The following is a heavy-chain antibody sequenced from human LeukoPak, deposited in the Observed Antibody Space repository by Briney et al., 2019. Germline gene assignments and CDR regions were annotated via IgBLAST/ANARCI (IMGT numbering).Heavy chain of an antibody. D-gene: IGHD3-10*01. Sequence: HGESLKISCKGSGYSFTSYWISWVRQMPGKGLEWMGRIDPSDSYTNYSPSFQGHVTISADKSISTAYLQWSSLKASDTAMYYCARRHGSGTFLIDYWGQGTLVTVAS. CDR2: IDPSDSYT. CDR1: GYSFTSYW. J-gene: IGHJ4*02. V-gene: IGHV5-10-1*01. CDR3: ARRHGSGTFLIDY.